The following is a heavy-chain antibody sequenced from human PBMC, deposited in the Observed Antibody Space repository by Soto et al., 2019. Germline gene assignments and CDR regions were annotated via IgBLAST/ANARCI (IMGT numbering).Heavy chain of an antibody. CDR1: GFTFSSYA. CDR2: ISTSGST. J-gene: IGHJ4*02. V-gene: IGHV3-23*01. D-gene: IGHD2-21*01. Sequence: GGSLRLSCATSGFTFSSYAMGWFRQAPGKGLEWVSGISTSGSTYYAAPVKGRFTISRDNSKNTLHLQMSSLRADDTAIYYCAKEWAEIGEPYLDYWGQGTLVTVSS. CDR3: AKEWAEIGEPYLDY.